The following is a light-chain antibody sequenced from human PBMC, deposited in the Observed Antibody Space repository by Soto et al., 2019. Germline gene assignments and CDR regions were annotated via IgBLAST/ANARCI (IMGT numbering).Light chain of an antibody. CDR2: GAT. CDR1: QSVSSSY. Sequence: EIVLTQSPGTLSLSPGERATLSCRASQSVSSSYLAWYQQKPGEAPRLLIYGATTRATGITDRFSGSGSGTDFTLTISSLETEAFAVYYCQQYGSPWTFGQGTKAEIK. CDR3: QQYGSPWT. V-gene: IGKV3-20*01. J-gene: IGKJ1*01.